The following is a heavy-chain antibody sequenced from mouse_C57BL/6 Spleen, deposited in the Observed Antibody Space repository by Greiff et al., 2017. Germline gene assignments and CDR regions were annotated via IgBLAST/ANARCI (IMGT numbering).Heavy chain of an antibody. CDR2: INPNNGGT. V-gene: IGHV1-18*01. Sequence: VQLQQSGPELVKPGASVKIPCKASGYTFTDYNMDWVKQSHGKSLEWIGDINPNNGGTSYNQKFKGKATLTVDKSSSTAYMELRSLTSEDTAVYYCARSPSYGDYYAMDYWGQGTSVTVSS. CDR3: ARSPSYGDYYAMDY. CDR1: GYTFTDYN. D-gene: IGHD1-1*01. J-gene: IGHJ4*01.